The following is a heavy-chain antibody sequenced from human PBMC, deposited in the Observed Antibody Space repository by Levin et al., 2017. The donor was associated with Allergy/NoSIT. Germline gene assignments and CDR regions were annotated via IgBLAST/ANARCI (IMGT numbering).Heavy chain of an antibody. V-gene: IGHV3-30*18. Sequence: GESLKISCVASGFTFSSYGMEWVRQAPGKGLEWVAIISYDGNKKYYADSVKGRFTISRDDSKNTLILQMNSLRAEDTAVYYCVKDWDYFGSGSYLQQWGQGTLVTVSS. D-gene: IGHD3-10*01. CDR2: ISYDGNKK. J-gene: IGHJ1*01. CDR3: VKDWDYFGSGSYLQQ. CDR1: GFTFSSYG.